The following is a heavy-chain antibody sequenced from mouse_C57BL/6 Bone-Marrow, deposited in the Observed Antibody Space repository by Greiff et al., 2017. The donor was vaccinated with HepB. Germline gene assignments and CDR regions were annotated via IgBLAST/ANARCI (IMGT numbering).Heavy chain of an antibody. CDR3: ARFRQLKAMDY. CDR1: GYAFSSSW. V-gene: IGHV1-82*01. CDR2: IYPGDGDT. D-gene: IGHD3-2*02. J-gene: IGHJ4*01. Sequence: VQLQESGPELVKPGASVKISCKASGYAFSSSWMNWVKQRPGKVLEWIGRIYPGDGDTNYNGKFKGKATLTADKSSSTAYMQLSSLTSEDSAVYFCARFRQLKAMDYWGQGTSVTVSS.